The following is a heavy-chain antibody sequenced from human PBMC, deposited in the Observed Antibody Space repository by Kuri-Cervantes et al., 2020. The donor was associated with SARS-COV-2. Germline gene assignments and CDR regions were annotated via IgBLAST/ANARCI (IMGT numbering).Heavy chain of an antibody. CDR2: INHSGST. V-gene: IGHV4-34*01. CDR1: GGSFSGYY. J-gene: IGHJ5*02. CDR3: ARARNVMDP. Sequence: GSLRLSCAVYGGSFSGYYWSWIRQPPGKGLEWIGEINHSGSTNYNPSLKSRVTISVDTSKNQFPLKLSSVTAADTAVYCCARARNVMDPWGQGTLVTVSS. D-gene: IGHD1-14*01.